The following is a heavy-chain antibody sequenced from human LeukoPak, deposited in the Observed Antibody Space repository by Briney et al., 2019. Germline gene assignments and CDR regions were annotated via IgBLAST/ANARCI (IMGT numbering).Heavy chain of an antibody. CDR2: ISSSSSTV. CDR3: ARAQTYYGSGSYLY. V-gene: IGHV3-48*02. J-gene: IGHJ4*02. CDR1: GFTVSSNY. D-gene: IGHD3-10*01. Sequence: GGSLRLSCAASGFTVSSNYMNWVRQAPGKGLEWVSYISSSSSTVYYADSLKGRFTISRDNAKNSLYLQMNSLRDEDTAVYYCARAQTYYGSGSYLYWGQGTLVTVSS.